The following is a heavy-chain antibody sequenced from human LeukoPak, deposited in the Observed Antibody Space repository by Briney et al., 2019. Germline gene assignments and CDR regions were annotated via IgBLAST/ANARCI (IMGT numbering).Heavy chain of an antibody. CDR1: GGSISNSRHY. CDR3: ARVDRHLGIRHFFDY. D-gene: IGHD7-27*01. V-gene: IGHV4-39*07. J-gene: IGHJ4*02. Sequence: SETLSLTCTVSGGSISNSRHYWGWIRQPPGKGLEWIGSISYSGTTYSNPSLKSRVAMSLDTSKNQFSLRLRSVTSADTAMYYCARVDRHLGIRHFFDYWGQGTLVTVSS. CDR2: ISYSGTT.